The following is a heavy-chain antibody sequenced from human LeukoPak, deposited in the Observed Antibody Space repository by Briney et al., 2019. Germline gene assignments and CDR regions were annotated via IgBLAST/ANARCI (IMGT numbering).Heavy chain of an antibody. V-gene: IGHV4-34*01. CDR2: INHSGST. D-gene: IGHD6-19*01. CDR1: GGSFSGYY. J-gene: IGHJ1*01. Sequence: SETLSLTCAVYGGSFSGYYWSWIRQPPGKGLEWIGEINHSGSTNYNPSLKSRVTISVDASKNQFSLKLSSVTAADTAVYYCARGHSGWFAEYFSTGARAPWSPSPQ. CDR3: ARGHSGWFAEYFST.